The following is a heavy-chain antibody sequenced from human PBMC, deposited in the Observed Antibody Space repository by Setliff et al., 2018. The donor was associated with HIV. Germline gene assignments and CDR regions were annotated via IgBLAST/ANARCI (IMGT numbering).Heavy chain of an antibody. CDR2: INQERTT. Sequence: SETLSLTCTVSGGSFSHYYWTWIRQSPGKGLEWIAEINQERTTFYNPSLKSRLIMSLDTSGNEVSLRLNSVTAADTAMYYCARLDSSIFGTIKPLHHFDYWGQGLMVTVSS. D-gene: IGHD3-3*01. CDR1: GGSFSHYY. V-gene: IGHV4-34*01. J-gene: IGHJ4*01. CDR3: ARLDSSIFGTIKPLHHFDY.